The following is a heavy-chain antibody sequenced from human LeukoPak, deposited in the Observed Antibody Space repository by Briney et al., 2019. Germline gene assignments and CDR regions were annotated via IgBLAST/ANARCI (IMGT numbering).Heavy chain of an antibody. CDR1: GYTFTSYD. D-gene: IGHD3-10*01. CDR3: ARSLVRARGWFDP. Sequence: ASVKVSCKASGYTFTSYDINWVRQATGQGLEWMGWMNPNSGNTGYAQKFQGRVTMTRNTSISTAYMELSSLRSEDTAVYYCARSLVRARGWFDPWGQGTLVTVSS. CDR2: MNPNSGNT. J-gene: IGHJ5*02. V-gene: IGHV1-8*01.